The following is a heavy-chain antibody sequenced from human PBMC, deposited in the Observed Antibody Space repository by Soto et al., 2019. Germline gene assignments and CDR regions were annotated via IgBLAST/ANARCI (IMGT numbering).Heavy chain of an antibody. J-gene: IGHJ4*02. CDR2: ISAYNGNT. CDR3: AREVTYYYDSIRAFDY. Sequence: EASVKVSCKASGYTFTSYGISWVRQAPGQGLEWKGWISAYNGNTNYAQKLQGRVTMTTDTSTSTAYMELRSLRSDDSAVFYCAREVTYYYDSIRAFDYWGQGTLVTVSS. CDR1: GYTFTSYG. V-gene: IGHV1-18*01. D-gene: IGHD3-22*01.